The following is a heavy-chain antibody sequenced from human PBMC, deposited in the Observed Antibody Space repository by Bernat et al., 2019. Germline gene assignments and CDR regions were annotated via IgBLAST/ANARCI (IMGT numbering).Heavy chain of an antibody. CDR1: GFTFSSYE. Sequence: EVQLVESGGGLVQPGGSLRLSCAASGFTFSSYEMNWVRQAPGKGLEWVSYISSSGSTIYYADSVKGRFTISRDNAKNSLYLQMNSLRAEDTAVYYCARDWYSGVGATPLDYWGQGTLVTVSS. D-gene: IGHD1-26*01. CDR2: ISSSGSTI. J-gene: IGHJ4*02. CDR3: ARDWYSGVGATPLDY. V-gene: IGHV3-48*03.